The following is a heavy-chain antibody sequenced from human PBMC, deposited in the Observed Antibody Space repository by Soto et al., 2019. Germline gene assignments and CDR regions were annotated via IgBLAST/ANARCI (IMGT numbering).Heavy chain of an antibody. CDR1: GYTFTSYA. CDR2: INAGNGNT. V-gene: IGHV1-3*01. D-gene: IGHD3-22*01. CDR3: ARDPYTYYYDSSGPYSWFDP. Sequence: ASVKVSCKASGYTFTSYAMHWVRQAPGQRLEWMGWINAGNGNTKYSQKFQGRVTITRDTSASTAYMELSSLRSEDTAVYYCARDPYTYYYDSSGPYSWFDPWGQGTLVTVSS. J-gene: IGHJ5*02.